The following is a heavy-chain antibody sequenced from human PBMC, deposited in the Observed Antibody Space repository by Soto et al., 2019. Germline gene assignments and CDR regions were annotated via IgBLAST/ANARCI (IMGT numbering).Heavy chain of an antibody. V-gene: IGHV1-18*01. CDR1: WYTLSNDV. CDR2: ISAYNVNI. CDR3: ARDNTGEGEAMFEL. D-gene: IGHD3-10*01. J-gene: IGHJ6*03. Sequence: ASVEVSFKASWYTLSNDVISLFLQSPLHGLELMGWISAYNVNIKFAQKVQGIVTMTTDTFTSTAYMELRSLRSDDTAVYYCARDNTGEGEAMFELWGKRNMVNVSS.